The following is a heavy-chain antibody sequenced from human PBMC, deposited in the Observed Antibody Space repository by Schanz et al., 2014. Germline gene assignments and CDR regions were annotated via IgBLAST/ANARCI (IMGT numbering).Heavy chain of an antibody. Sequence: QLHLQESGPGLAKPSETLSLICSVSGGSISTSSRYWGWIRQSPGKGLEWLGSLYYTGKTHYNPSLKSQVTISLHPSKNQFSLTLPSVTAADTAVYYCVRHGNYEFWHGPTPQFENWGQGTLVTVS. CDR2: LYYTGKT. CDR1: GGSISTSSRY. V-gene: IGHV4-39*01. CDR3: VRHGNYEFWHGPTPQFEN. D-gene: IGHD3-3*01. J-gene: IGHJ4*02.